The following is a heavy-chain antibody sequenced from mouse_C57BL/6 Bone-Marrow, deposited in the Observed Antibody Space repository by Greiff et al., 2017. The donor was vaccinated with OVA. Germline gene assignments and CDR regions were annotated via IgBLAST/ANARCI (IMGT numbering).Heavy chain of an antibody. J-gene: IGHJ3*01. D-gene: IGHD1-1*01. V-gene: IGHV1-26*01. Sequence: VQLQQSGPELVKPGASVKISCKASGYTFTDYYMNWVKQSHGKSLEWIGDINPNNGGTSYNQKFKGKATLTVDKSSSTAYMELRSLTSEDSAVYYCARRGVYYYGSSPWFAYWGQGTLVTVSA. CDR1: GYTFTDYY. CDR3: ARRGVYYYGSSPWFAY. CDR2: INPNNGGT.